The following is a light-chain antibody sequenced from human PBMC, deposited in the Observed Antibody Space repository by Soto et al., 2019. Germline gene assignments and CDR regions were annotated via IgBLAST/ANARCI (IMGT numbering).Light chain of an antibody. CDR2: AAS. CDR3: QQCYSSPRT. V-gene: IGKV1-39*01. J-gene: IGKJ1*01. Sequence: DIQMTQSPSTLSAGVGDRVTITCRASQRTSTYLNWYQQKPGKAPTLQIYAASIFQSGVPSRFSGGGSGTDFTLTINTLQPEDFATYYGQQCYSSPRTFGQGTKVEIK. CDR1: QRTSTY.